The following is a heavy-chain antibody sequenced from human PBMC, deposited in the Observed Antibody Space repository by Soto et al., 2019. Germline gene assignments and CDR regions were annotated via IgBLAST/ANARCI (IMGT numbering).Heavy chain of an antibody. CDR2: IIPIIGTP. V-gene: IGHV1-69*13. CDR3: ARDLEFRDGNISHLDY. CDR1: GGTFRNHV. Sequence: SLKVSCKASGGTFRNHVFNCVRQAPGQGLEWMGGIIPIIGTPNYAQKFQSRVTITADAATSTVYMEVSSLRSQDTAVYYCARDLEFRDGNISHLDYWGQGTLVTVSS. D-gene: IGHD3-10*01. J-gene: IGHJ4*02.